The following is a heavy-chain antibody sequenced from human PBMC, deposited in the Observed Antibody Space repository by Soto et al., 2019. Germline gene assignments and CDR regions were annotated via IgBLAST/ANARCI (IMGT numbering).Heavy chain of an antibody. CDR3: TREEMATLYYYGMDV. D-gene: IGHD5-12*01. V-gene: IGHV3-49*03. CDR1: GFTFGDYA. CDR2: IRSKAYGGTT. J-gene: IGHJ6*02. Sequence: GGSLRLSCTASGFTFGDYAMSWFRQAPGKGLEWVGFIRSKAYGGTTEYAASVKGRFTISRDDSKSIAYLQMNSLKTEDTAVYYCTREEMATLYYYGMDVWGQGTTVTVSS.